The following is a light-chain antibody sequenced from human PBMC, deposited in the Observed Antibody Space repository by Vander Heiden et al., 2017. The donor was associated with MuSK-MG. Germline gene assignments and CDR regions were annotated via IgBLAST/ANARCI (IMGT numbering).Light chain of an antibody. Sequence: DVQMTQSPSSLSASVGDRVAISCRASQTITKYLNWYQQKPGKAPKLLIYAASTLQSGVPSRFSGSGAGTDFTLTISSLQPEDCATYYCQQRDSTPRTFGQGTKVEIK. J-gene: IGKJ1*01. CDR3: QQRDSTPRT. CDR2: AAS. CDR1: QTITKY. V-gene: IGKV1-39*01.